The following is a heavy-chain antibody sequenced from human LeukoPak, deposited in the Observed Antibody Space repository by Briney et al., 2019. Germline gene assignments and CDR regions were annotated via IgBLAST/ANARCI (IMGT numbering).Heavy chain of an antibody. V-gene: IGHV3-15*01. CDR3: TTDPLGWLRFFADNWFDP. CDR1: GFTFSNAW. CDR2: IKSKTDGGTT. J-gene: IGHJ5*02. D-gene: IGHD5-12*01. Sequence: PGGSLRLSCAASGFTFSNAWMSWVRQAPGKGLEWVGRIKSKTDGGTTDYAAPVKGRFTISRDDSINTLYLQMNSLKTEDTAVYYCTTDPLGWLRFFADNWFDPWGQGTLVTVSS.